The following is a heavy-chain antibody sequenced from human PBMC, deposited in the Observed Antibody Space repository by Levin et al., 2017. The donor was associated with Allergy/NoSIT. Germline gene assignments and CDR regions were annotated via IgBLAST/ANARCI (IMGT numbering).Heavy chain of an antibody. V-gene: IGHV1-69*01. CDR1: GGTFSTYA. CDR3: ATDKGGDYDVPGSMRYLHYGLDV. D-gene: IGHD3-10*01. J-gene: IGHJ6*02. Sequence: KISCKASGGTFSTYAINWVRQAPGQGLEWMGGIIPVSAIATYAQKFQGRITIIAGESTSTAYMELSSLRSEDTAIYYCATDKGGDYDVPGSMRYLHYGLDVWGQGTTVTVSS. CDR2: IIPVSAIA.